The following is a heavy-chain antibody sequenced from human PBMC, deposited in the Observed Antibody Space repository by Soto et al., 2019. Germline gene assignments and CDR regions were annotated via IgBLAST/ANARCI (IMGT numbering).Heavy chain of an antibody. J-gene: IGHJ5*02. CDR1: GGSFSGYY. D-gene: IGHD2-15*01. CDR2: INHSGST. CDR3: AAGGVVVAATGPEGFDP. Sequence: SETLSLTCAVYGGSFSGYYWSWIRQPPGKGLEWIGEINHSGSTNYNPSLKSRVTISVDTSKNQFSLKLSSVTAADTAVYYCAAGGVVVAATGPEGFDPWGQGTLVNVSS. V-gene: IGHV4-34*01.